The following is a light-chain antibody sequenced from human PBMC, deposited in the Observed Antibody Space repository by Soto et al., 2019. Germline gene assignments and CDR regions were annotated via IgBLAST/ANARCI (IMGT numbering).Light chain of an antibody. J-gene: IGLJ1*01. Sequence: QSVLTQPRSVSGSPGQSVTISCTGTSSDVGGYNYVSWYQQHPGKAPKLMIYDVSKRPSGAPDRFSGSKSGNTASLTISGLQAEDEADYYCCSYAGRSYVFGTGTRSPS. V-gene: IGLV2-11*01. CDR1: SSDVGGYNY. CDR3: CSYAGRSYV. CDR2: DVS.